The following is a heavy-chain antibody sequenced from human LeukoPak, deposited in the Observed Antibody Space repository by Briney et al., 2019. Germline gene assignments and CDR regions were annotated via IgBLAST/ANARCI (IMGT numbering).Heavy chain of an antibody. D-gene: IGHD3-9*01. Sequence: GGSLRLSCAASGFTFDDYAMHWVRQAPGKGLEWVSGISWNSGSIGYADSVKGRFTISRDNAKNSLYLQMNSLRAEDTAVYYCARDHYDILTGYYNSPDYWGQGTLVTVSS. CDR1: GFTFDDYA. CDR2: ISWNSGSI. J-gene: IGHJ4*02. V-gene: IGHV3-9*01. CDR3: ARDHYDILTGYYNSPDY.